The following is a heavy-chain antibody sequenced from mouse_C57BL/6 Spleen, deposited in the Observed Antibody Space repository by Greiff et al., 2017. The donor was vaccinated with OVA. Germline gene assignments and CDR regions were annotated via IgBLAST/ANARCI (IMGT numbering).Heavy chain of an antibody. D-gene: IGHD3-2*02. V-gene: IGHV8-8*01. J-gene: IGHJ4*01. Sequence: QVQLKESGPGILQPSQTLSLTCSFSGFSLSTFGMGVGWIRQPSGKGLEWLAHIWWDDDKYYNPALKSRLTISKDTSKNQVFLKIANVDTADTATYYCARMGLTAQASYAMDYWGQGTSVTVSS. CDR2: IWWDDDK. CDR3: ARMGLTAQASYAMDY. CDR1: GFSLSTFGMG.